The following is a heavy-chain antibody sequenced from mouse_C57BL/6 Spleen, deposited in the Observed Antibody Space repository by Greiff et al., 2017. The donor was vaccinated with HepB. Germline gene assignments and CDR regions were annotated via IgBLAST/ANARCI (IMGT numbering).Heavy chain of an antibody. V-gene: IGHV1-18*01. Sequence: EVQLQQSGPELVKPGASVKIPCKASGYTFTDYNMDWVKQSHGKSLEWIGDINPNNGGTIYNQKFKGKATLTVDKSSSTAYMELRSLTSEDTAVYYCAREANYYGSPAWLAYWGQGTLVTVSA. CDR2: INPNNGGT. CDR1: GYTFTDYN. CDR3: AREANYYGSPAWLAY. D-gene: IGHD1-1*01. J-gene: IGHJ3*01.